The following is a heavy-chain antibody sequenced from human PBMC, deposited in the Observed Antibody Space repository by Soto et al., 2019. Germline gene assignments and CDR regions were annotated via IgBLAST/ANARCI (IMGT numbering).Heavy chain of an antibody. D-gene: IGHD5-12*01. CDR3: AKDTKYSSSFIDS. CDR2: INPNTGGT. V-gene: IGHV1-2*02. CDR1: GYTFTGYY. J-gene: IGHJ4*02. Sequence: QVQLVQSGAEVRKPGASVRVSCKASGYTFTGYYMHWVRQAPGQGLEWMGWINPNTGGTNYAQKFQGRVTMTRDTSITTAYMELRSLSSDDTAVYFCAKDTKYSSSFIDSWGQGTLVTVSS.